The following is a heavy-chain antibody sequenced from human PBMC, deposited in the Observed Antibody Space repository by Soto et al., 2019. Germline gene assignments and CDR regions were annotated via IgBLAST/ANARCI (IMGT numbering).Heavy chain of an antibody. CDR1: GYTFTSYG. Sequence: ASVKGSCKASGYTFTSYGISWVRQAPGQGLEWMGWISACNGNTNYAQKLQGRVTMTTDTSTSTAYMELRSLRSDDTAVYYCARTSANTAYYYGSGSYYNSWGQGALVTVSS. CDR2: ISACNGNT. V-gene: IGHV1-18*01. CDR3: ARTSANTAYYYGSGSYYNS. D-gene: IGHD3-10*01. J-gene: IGHJ4*02.